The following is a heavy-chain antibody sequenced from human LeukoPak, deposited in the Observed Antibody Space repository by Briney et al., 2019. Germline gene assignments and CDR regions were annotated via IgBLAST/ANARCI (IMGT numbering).Heavy chain of an antibody. D-gene: IGHD3-10*01. CDR2: ISAYNSNT. Sequence: ASVKVSCKASGYTFPSYGISWVRQAPGQGLEWMGWISAYNSNTNYAQNLQGRVTMTTDTSTSTAYMELRSLRSDDTAVYYCARQGLTYGSTDTWGQGTLVTVSS. CDR1: GYTFPSYG. CDR3: ARQGLTYGSTDT. V-gene: IGHV1-18*01. J-gene: IGHJ5*02.